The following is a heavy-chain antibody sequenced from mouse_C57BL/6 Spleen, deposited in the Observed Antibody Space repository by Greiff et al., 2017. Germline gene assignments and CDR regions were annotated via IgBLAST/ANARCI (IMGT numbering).Heavy chain of an antibody. J-gene: IGHJ3*01. CDR3: SYYYGSSFAWFAY. D-gene: IGHD1-1*01. Sequence: EVKLVESGGGLVQPGGSMKLSCAASGFTFSDAWLDWVRQSPEKGLEWVAEIRNKANNHATYYAESVKGRFTISSDDSKSSVYLQMNSLRAEDTGIYYCSYYYGSSFAWFAYWGQGTLVTVSA. V-gene: IGHV6-6*01. CDR1: GFTFSDAW. CDR2: IRNKANNHAT.